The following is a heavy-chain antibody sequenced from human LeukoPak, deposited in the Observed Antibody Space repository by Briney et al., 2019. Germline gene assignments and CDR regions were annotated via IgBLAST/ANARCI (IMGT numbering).Heavy chain of an antibody. D-gene: IGHD1-26*01. CDR3: TREGERGGSYWGGDS. Sequence: GRSLRLSCATSGFNFEDYAINWVRQAPGKGLEWVGLITSKAYGGTTELAASVKGRFSISRDESKPIAYLQMNSLKIEDTGVYYCTREGERGGSYWGGDSWGQGTQVTVSS. CDR2: ITSKAYGGTT. CDR1: GFNFEDYA. J-gene: IGHJ4*02. V-gene: IGHV3-49*04.